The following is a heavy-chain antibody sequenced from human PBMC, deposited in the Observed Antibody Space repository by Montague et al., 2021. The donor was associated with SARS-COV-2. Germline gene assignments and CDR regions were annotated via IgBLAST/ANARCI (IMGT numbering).Heavy chain of an antibody. D-gene: IGHD2-21*02. V-gene: IGHV4-38-2*02. CDR3: ARGRVTRAGFDY. CDR2: NYLHGNA. Sequence: SETLSLTCSVSGYFIGTGHYWGWLRQSPGKGLEWIGSNYLHGNAYYNPSLNSRVTISLDTSNNQFSLRLTSVTTSDTAVYYCARGRVTRAGFDYWGQGIRVIVSS. CDR1: GYFIGTGHY. J-gene: IGHJ4*02.